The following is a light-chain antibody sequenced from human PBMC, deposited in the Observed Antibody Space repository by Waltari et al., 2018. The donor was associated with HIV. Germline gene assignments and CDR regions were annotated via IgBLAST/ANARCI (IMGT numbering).Light chain of an antibody. CDR2: WAS. Sequence: DIVMTQSPDSLAVSLGERATINCRSSQSVLYSSNNKNYLAWYQQKPGQSPKLLIYWASTRESGVPDRFSGSGSGTDFTLTINSLQAQDVAVYFCQQYYAVPYTFGQGTNLEMK. J-gene: IGKJ2*01. V-gene: IGKV4-1*01. CDR1: QSVLYSSNNKNY. CDR3: QQYYAVPYT.